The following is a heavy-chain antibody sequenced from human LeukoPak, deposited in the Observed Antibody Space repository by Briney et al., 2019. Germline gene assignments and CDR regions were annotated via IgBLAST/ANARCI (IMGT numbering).Heavy chain of an antibody. J-gene: IGHJ4*02. Sequence: GGSLRLSCAASGLTFSGYSMSWVRQAPGKGLEWVSAITGSGSATDYADSVKGRFTISRDNSENTLYLQMNSLRAEDTAVYHCAKRRYHSSGYFDYWGQGTLVTVSS. CDR2: ITGSGSAT. CDR1: GLTFSGYS. V-gene: IGHV3-23*01. D-gene: IGHD3-22*01. CDR3: AKRRYHSSGYFDY.